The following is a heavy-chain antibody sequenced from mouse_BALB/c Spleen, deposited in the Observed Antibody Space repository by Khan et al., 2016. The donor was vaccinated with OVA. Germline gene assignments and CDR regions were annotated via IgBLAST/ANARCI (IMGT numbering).Heavy chain of an antibody. CDR1: GYTLTNYG. CDR2: INTYTGEA. Sequence: QIQLVQPGPELKKPGETVKISCKASGYTLTNYGMNWVKPAPGKGLTWMGWINTYTGEATYADDFKGRFAFSLETSASSAYLQINNLKNEDTATYFCSRSNGNDGFAYWGQGTLVTVSA. CDR3: SRSNGNDGFAY. V-gene: IGHV9-3-1*01. J-gene: IGHJ3*01. D-gene: IGHD2-2*01.